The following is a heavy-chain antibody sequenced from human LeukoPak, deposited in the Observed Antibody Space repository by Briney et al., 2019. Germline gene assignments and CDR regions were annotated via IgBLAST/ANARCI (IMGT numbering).Heavy chain of an antibody. CDR1: GYTFTGYY. CDR3: AIEKYSRPLTY. CDR2: INPNSGGT. D-gene: IGHD5-18*01. V-gene: IGHV1-2*02. J-gene: IGHJ4*02. Sequence: ASVKVSCKASGYTFTGYYMHWVRQAPGQGLEWMGWINPNSGGTDYTQKFQGRITMTRDTSISTAYMELSRLRSDDTAVYYCAIEKYSRPLTYWGQGTLVTVSS.